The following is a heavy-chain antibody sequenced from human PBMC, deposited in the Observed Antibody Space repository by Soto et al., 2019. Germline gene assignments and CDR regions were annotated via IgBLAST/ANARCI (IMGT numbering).Heavy chain of an antibody. D-gene: IGHD3-22*01. CDR2: INPSTGSA. Sequence: QVQLVQSGAEVNKPGASVKVSCKASGYTFTYYYIHWVRQAPGQGLEWMGVINPSTGSANYAQKCQGRDTMTRDTSTSTVYMELGSLRSDDTAVYYCARSPYSSGSYYPIDYWGQGTLVTVSS. CDR3: ARSPYSSGSYYPIDY. J-gene: IGHJ4*02. CDR1: GYTFTYYY. V-gene: IGHV1-46*01.